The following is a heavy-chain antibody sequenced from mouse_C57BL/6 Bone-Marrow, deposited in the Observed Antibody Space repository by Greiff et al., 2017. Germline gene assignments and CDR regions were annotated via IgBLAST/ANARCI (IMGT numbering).Heavy chain of an antibody. D-gene: IGHD1-1*01. J-gene: IGHJ3*01. Sequence: EVKLVESGGGLVKPGGSLKLSCAASGFTFSDYGMNWVRQAPGKGLEWVAYISSGSSTIYYADTVKGRFTISRDNANNTLFLQMTCLRSEVTAMYYCARPYGSSYGAYWGQGTLVTVSA. CDR1: GFTFSDYG. CDR3: ARPYGSSYGAY. V-gene: IGHV5-17*01. CDR2: ISSGSSTI.